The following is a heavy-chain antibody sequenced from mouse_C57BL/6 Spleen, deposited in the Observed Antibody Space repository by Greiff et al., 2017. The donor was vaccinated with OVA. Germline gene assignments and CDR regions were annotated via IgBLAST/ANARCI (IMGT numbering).Heavy chain of an antibody. V-gene: IGHV5-16*01. J-gene: IGHJ2*01. D-gene: IGHD2-3*01. Sequence: EVHLVESAGGLVQPGSSMKLSCTASGFTFSDYYMAWVRQVPEKGLEWVANINYDGSSTYYLDSLKSRFIISRDNANNILYLQMSSLKSEDTATYYCARGNDGYYGYFDYWGQGTTLTVSS. CDR3: ARGNDGYYGYFDY. CDR1: GFTFSDYY. CDR2: INYDGSST.